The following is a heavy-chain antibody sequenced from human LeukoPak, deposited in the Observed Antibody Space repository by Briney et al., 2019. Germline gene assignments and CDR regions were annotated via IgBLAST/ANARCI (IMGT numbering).Heavy chain of an antibody. Sequence: PSETLSLTCTVSGGSISSYYWSWIRQPPGKGLEWIGSIYYSGSTYYNPSLKSRVTISVDTSKNQFSLKLSSVTAADTAVYYCARGGEETGTRNWGQGTLVTVSS. CDR2: IYYSGST. D-gene: IGHD1-14*01. J-gene: IGHJ4*02. CDR1: GGSISSYY. V-gene: IGHV4-39*07. CDR3: ARGGEETGTRN.